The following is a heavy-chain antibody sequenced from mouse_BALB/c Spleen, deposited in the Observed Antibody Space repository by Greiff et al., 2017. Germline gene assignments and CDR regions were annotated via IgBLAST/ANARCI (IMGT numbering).Heavy chain of an antibody. D-gene: IGHD2-1*01. CDR3: ASSTYYAMDY. CDR1: GYTFTDYA. CDR2: ISTYYGDA. Sequence: VQLQQSGAELVRPGVSVKISCKGSGYTFTDYAMHWVKQSHAKSLEWIGVISTYYGDASYNQKFKGKATMTVDKSSSTAYMELARLTSEDSAIYYCASSTYYAMDYWGEGTSVTVSS. V-gene: IGHV1S137*01. J-gene: IGHJ4*01.